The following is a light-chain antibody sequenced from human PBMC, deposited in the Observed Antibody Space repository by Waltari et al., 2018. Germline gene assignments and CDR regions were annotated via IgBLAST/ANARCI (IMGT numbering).Light chain of an antibody. Sequence: SYDLTQPPSVSVSPGQTARITCGGDNFGNKNVHWYQQKPPQAPVLVIYYDGERPSGIPEIFSAAKSGNSATLTISGVEAGDEADYYRQVWDSSSDQRVLFGRGTRLTAL. CDR1: NFGNKN. CDR2: YDG. CDR3: QVWDSSSDQRVL. J-gene: IGLJ7*02. V-gene: IGLV3-21*01.